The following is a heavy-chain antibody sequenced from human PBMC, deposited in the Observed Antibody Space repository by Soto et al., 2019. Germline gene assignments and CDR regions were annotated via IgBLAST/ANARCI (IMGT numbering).Heavy chain of an antibody. D-gene: IGHD3-16*02. J-gene: IGHJ5*02. CDR3: ARENNYVYIWGSYRYTYSWFDP. CDR1: SGSISSSNW. Sequence: PSETLSLTCAVSSGSISSSNWWSWVRQPPGKGLEWIGEIYHSGSTNYNPSLKSRVTISVDKSKNQFSLKLSSVTAADTAVYYCARENNYVYIWGSYRYTYSWFDPWGQGTLVTVSS. V-gene: IGHV4-4*02. CDR2: IYHSGST.